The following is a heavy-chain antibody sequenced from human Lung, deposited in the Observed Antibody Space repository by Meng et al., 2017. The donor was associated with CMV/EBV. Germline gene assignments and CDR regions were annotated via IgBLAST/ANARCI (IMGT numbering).Heavy chain of an antibody. CDR3: ARVVTALWGYYFDY. J-gene: IGHJ4*02. CDR2: IYHSGST. Sequence: QGQLKEAGPGLGNPSGTLSLTCAVSGGSISSSNWWSWVRQPPGKGLEWIGEIYHSGSTNYNPSLKSQVTISVDKSKNQFSLKLSSVTAADTAVYYCARVVTALWGYYFDYWGQGTLVTVSS. D-gene: IGHD2-21*02. V-gene: IGHV4-4*02. CDR1: GGSISSSNW.